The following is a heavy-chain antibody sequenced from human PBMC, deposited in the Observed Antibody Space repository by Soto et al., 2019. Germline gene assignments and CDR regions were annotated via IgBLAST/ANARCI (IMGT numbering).Heavy chain of an antibody. Sequence: GAAAKLCWKASGYTLETLFMRWVRQATGQGLEWMGVINPGYPAGRSTTYAQKFQGRVTMTTDTSTSTVYMELSRLRSDDTAVYYCAREAIVAGATTGMDVWGQGTTVTVSS. V-gene: IGHV1-46*02. CDR1: GYTLETLF. CDR3: AREAIVAGATTGMDV. CDR2: INPGYPAGRST. D-gene: IGHD1-26*01. J-gene: IGHJ6*02.